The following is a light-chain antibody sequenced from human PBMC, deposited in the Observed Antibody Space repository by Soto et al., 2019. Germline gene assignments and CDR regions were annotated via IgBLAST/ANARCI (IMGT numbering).Light chain of an antibody. Sequence: DIQMTQSPSSLSASVGDRVTITCRASQSISSYLNWYQQKPGKAPKLLIYAASSLQSGVPSRFSGSGFGTDFTLTISSLQPEDFATYYCQQSYSLYTFGQGTKLEIK. V-gene: IGKV1-39*01. CDR1: QSISSY. J-gene: IGKJ2*01. CDR2: AAS. CDR3: QQSYSLYT.